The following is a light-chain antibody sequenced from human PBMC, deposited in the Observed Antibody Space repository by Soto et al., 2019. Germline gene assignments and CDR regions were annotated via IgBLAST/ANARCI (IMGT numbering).Light chain of an antibody. V-gene: IGKV3-11*01. CDR3: QQYDNWPPSIT. J-gene: IGKJ5*01. Sequence: EIVLTQSPATLSLSPGERATLSCRASQSVSSYLAWYQQKPGQAPRLLIYDASNRATGIPARFSGSGSGTDFTLTISSLQSEDFALYYCQQYDNWPPSITFGQGTRLEIK. CDR1: QSVSSY. CDR2: DAS.